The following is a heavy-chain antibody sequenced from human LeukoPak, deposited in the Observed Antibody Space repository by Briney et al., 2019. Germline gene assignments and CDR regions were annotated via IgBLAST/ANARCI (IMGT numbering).Heavy chain of an antibody. J-gene: IGHJ6*03. Sequence: SETLSLTCTVSGGSISSGGYYWSWIRQHPGKGLEWIGYIYYSGSTYYNPSLKSRVTISVDTSKNQFSLKLSSVPAADTAVYYCARHRSYYDSSVYSDYYYMDVGGKGPRVPVSS. CDR2: IYYSGST. V-gene: IGHV4-31*03. CDR3: ARHRSYYDSSVYSDYYYMDV. CDR1: GGSISSGGYY. D-gene: IGHD3-22*01.